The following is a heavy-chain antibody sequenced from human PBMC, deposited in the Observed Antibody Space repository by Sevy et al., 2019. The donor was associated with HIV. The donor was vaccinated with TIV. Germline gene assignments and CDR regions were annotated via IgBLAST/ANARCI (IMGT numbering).Heavy chain of an antibody. CDR3: ARGSEAPLIYDSLTGTGRVDAFDI. Sequence: GGSLRLSCAASGFTFSSYSMNWVRQAPGKGLEWVSYISSSSSTIYYADSVKGRFTISRDNAKNSLYLQMNGLRADDTAVYYYARGSEAPLIYDSLTGTGRVDAFDIWGQGTMVTVSS. J-gene: IGHJ3*02. V-gene: IGHV3-48*01. CDR1: GFTFSSYS. CDR2: ISSSSSTI. D-gene: IGHD3-9*01.